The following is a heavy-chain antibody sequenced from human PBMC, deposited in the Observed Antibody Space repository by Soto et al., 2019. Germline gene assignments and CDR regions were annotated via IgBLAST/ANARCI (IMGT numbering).Heavy chain of an antibody. CDR3: ARGEQLVHFDS. J-gene: IGHJ4*01. CDR2: INPNGGGT. V-gene: IGHV1-2*04. Sequence: ASLKVSCKASGYIFPDYYVHWVRQAPGEGLEWMGRINPNGGGTNYAQKFEGWVTMTTDTSISTAYMELSRLYFDDTADYYCARGEQLVHFDSWGQGTLVNVS. CDR1: GYIFPDYY. D-gene: IGHD6-6*01.